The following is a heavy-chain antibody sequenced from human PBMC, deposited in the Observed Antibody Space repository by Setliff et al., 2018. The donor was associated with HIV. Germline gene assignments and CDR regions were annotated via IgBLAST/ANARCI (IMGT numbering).Heavy chain of an antibody. CDR1: GFTFSSYG. J-gene: IGHJ4*02. Sequence: GGSLRLSCAASGFTFSSYGMHWVRQAPGKGLEWVAFIRYDGSDKYYADSVMGRFTISRENSKNTLYLQMNTLRTDYTAVYYCAQLAAADDSWGQGTLVTVSS. D-gene: IGHD6-13*01. CDR2: IRYDGSDK. V-gene: IGHV3-30*02. CDR3: AQLAAADDS.